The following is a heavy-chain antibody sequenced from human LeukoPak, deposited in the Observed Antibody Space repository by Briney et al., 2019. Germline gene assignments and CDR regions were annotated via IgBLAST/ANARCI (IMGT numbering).Heavy chain of an antibody. V-gene: IGHV4-31*03. J-gene: IGHJ6*02. CDR2: IYYSGST. CDR3: ARVSYFRSTGCYTRHKYYYYGMDV. D-gene: IGHD2-2*02. Sequence: SETLSLTCTVSGGSISSGGYYWSWIRQHPGKGLEWIGYIYYSGSTYYNPSLKSRVTISVDTSQNQFSLKLSSVTAADTAVDYCARVSYFRSTGCYTRHKYYYYGMDVWGQGTTVTVSS. CDR1: GGSISSGGYY.